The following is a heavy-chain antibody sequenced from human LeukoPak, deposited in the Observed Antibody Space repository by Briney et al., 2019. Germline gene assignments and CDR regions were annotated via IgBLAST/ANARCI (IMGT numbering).Heavy chain of an antibody. CDR2: ITSSLSYI. CDR1: GFAFNSYT. J-gene: IGHJ6*02. V-gene: IGHV3-21*01. D-gene: IGHD2-2*01. Sequence: PGGSLRLSCAASGFAFNSYTMNWVRQAPGKGLEWVSSITSSLSYISYADSVKGRFTISRDNAMNSLSLQMHSLRAEDTAVYYCARDFGRTSDWQPRLYYGMDVWGQGTTVTVSS. CDR3: ARDFGRTSDWQPRLYYGMDV.